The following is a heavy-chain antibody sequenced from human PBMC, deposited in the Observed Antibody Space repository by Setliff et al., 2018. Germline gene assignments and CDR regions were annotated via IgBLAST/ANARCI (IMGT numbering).Heavy chain of an antibody. J-gene: IGHJ3*02. Sequence: PGGSLRLSCTASGFTFGDYAMTWVRQAPGKGLEWVGVIRSKAYGGTTAYAASVSGRFTISRDDSKSIAYLQMNSLKTEDTAVYYCTRDRYYYDSSGGPYDAFDIWGQGTMVTVSS. CDR2: IRSKAYGGTT. D-gene: IGHD3-22*01. CDR3: TRDRYYYDSSGGPYDAFDI. V-gene: IGHV3-49*04. CDR1: GFTFGDYA.